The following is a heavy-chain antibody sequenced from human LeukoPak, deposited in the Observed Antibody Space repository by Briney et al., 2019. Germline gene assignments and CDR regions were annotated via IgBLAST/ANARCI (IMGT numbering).Heavy chain of an antibody. V-gene: IGHV4-34*01. CDR2: INHSGST. Sequence: SETLSLTCAVYGGSFSGYYWSWIRQPPGKRLEWIGEINHSGSTNYNPSLKSRVTISVDTSKNQFSLKLSSVTAADTAVYYCAREGYCSGGSCFYFDYWGQGTLVTVSS. J-gene: IGHJ4*02. CDR1: GGSFSGYY. CDR3: AREGYCSGGSCFYFDY. D-gene: IGHD2-15*01.